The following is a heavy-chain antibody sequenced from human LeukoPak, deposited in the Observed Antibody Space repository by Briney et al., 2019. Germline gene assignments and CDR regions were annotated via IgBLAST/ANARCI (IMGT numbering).Heavy chain of an antibody. CDR1: GFLFSGYE. Sequence: QPGEPLRLSCAASGFLFSGYEMNWVRQAPGKGLEWVSYINPRGSSIYYADYVKGRFTISRDSAQNSLSLQMNSLGAEDTAVYYCARVAYCSSTSCFFAGMDVWGPGTTVTVSS. CDR3: ARVAYCSSTSCFFAGMDV. J-gene: IGHJ6*02. CDR2: INPRGSSI. D-gene: IGHD2-2*01. V-gene: IGHV3-48*03.